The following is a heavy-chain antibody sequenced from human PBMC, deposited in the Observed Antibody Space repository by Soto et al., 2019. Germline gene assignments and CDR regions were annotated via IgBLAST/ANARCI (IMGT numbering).Heavy chain of an antibody. CDR2: INHSGST. Sequence: QVQLQQWGAGLLKPSETLSLTCAVYGGSFSGYYWSWIRQPPGKGLEWIGEINHSGSTNYNPSLTSRVTISVDTSKNQCSLKLSSVTAADTAVYYCARGGDIVVVPATHFDYWGQGTLVTVSS. CDR1: GGSFSGYY. J-gene: IGHJ4*02. CDR3: ARGGDIVVVPATHFDY. V-gene: IGHV4-34*01. D-gene: IGHD2-2*01.